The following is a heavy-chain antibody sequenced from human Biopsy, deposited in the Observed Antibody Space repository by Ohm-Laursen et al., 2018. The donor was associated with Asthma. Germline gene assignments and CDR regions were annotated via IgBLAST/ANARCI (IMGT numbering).Heavy chain of an antibody. D-gene: IGHD5-12*01. CDR1: GFMFRSFG. V-gene: IGHV3-30*18. CDR3: AKRRGYSGHDNGY. Sequence: SLRLSCAASGFMFRSFGMHWVRQAPGKGLEWVALMSYDGSMKDYADSVRGRFTISRDNSKNTLYLQMNSLRTEDTAVYYCAKRRGYSGHDNGYWGQGTLVIVSS. CDR2: MSYDGSMK. J-gene: IGHJ4*02.